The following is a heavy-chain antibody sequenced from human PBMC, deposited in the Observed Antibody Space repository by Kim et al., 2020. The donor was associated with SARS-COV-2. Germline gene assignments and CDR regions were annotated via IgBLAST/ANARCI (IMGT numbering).Heavy chain of an antibody. D-gene: IGHD3-3*01. CDR2: INHSGST. Sequence: SETLSLTCAVYGGSFSGYYWSWIRQPPGKGLEWIGEINHSGSTNYNPSLKSRVTISVDTSKNQFSLKLSSVTAADTAVYYCARERNWNFWSGYNNWFDPWGQGTLVTVSS. CDR1: GGSFSGYY. J-gene: IGHJ5*02. CDR3: ARERNWNFWSGYNNWFDP. V-gene: IGHV4-34*01.